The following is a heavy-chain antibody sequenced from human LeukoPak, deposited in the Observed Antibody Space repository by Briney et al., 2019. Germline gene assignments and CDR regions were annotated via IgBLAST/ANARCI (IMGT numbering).Heavy chain of an antibody. CDR2: IYHSGST. CDR1: GGSISTSSYY. V-gene: IGHV4-39*07. D-gene: IGHD5-24*01. CDR3: ARDGEMATIENYFGY. Sequence: SETLSLTCTVSGGSISTSSYYWGWIRQPPGKGLEWIGSIYHSGSTHYNPSLKSRVSLSVDTSKNQFSLKLSSVTAADTAVYYCARDGEMATIENYFGYWGQGTLVTVSS. J-gene: IGHJ4*02.